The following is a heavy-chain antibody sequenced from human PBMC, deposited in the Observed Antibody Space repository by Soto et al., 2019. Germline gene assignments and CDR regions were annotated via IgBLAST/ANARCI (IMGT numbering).Heavy chain of an antibody. CDR3: MKRGRKWGAFDF. V-gene: IGHV3-23*01. Sequence: VQLLESGGDLVQPGGSLRLSCVASGFILNNYAMSWVRQAPGKGLVWVPTIGGTDGDRDGVPWYGASVKGRFTISRDSSANTLFLHMENLRAEDSALYYCMKRGRKWGAFDFWGQGTTVVVSS. CDR1: GFILNNYA. D-gene: IGHD7-27*01. J-gene: IGHJ3*01. CDR2: IGGTDGDRDGVP.